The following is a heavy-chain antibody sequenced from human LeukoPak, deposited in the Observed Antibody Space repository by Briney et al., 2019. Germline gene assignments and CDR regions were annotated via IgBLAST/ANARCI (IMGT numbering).Heavy chain of an antibody. V-gene: IGHV4-34*01. Sequence: SETLSLTCAVYGGSFSGYYWSWIRQPPGKGLEWIGEINHSGSTNYNPSLKSRVTISVDTSKNQFSLKLSSVTAADTAVCYCASGYYYDGTRYWGQGTLVTVSS. CDR1: GGSFSGYY. D-gene: IGHD3-22*01. J-gene: IGHJ4*02. CDR2: INHSGST. CDR3: ASGYYYDGTRY.